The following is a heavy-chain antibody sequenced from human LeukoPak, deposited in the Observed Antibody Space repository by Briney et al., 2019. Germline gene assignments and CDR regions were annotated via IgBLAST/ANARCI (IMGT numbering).Heavy chain of an antibody. CDR2: IHASGST. J-gene: IGHJ4*02. V-gene: IGHV4-4*07. CDR3: AGVQSVFVADQWVEGFLDY. D-gene: IGHD1-26*01. CDR1: SSSFNFYY. Sequence: SETLSLTCIVSSSSFNFYYWSWIRQPAGKGLEWIGRIHASGSTSYNPSLKSRLTMSIDTATTQFSLKLTSVIAADTAVYYCAGVQSVFVADQWVEGFLDYWGQGALVTVSS.